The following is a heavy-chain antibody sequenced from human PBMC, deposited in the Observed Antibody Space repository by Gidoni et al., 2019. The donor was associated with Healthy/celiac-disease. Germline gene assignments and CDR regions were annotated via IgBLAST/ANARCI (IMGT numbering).Heavy chain of an antibody. D-gene: IGHD3-3*01. Sequence: QVQLVESGGGVVQPGRSLRLSCPASGLPFSSYGMHWVRQAPGKGLEWVAVISYDGSNKYYADSVKGRFTISRDNSKNTLYLQMNSLRAEDTAVYYCAIELRDTIFGPRDFDYWGQGTLVTVSS. CDR3: AIELRDTIFGPRDFDY. CDR1: GLPFSSYG. V-gene: IGHV3-30*03. J-gene: IGHJ4*02. CDR2: ISYDGSNK.